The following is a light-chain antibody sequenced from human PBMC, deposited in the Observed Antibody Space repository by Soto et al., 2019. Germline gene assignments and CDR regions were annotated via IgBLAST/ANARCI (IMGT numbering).Light chain of an antibody. CDR2: DAS. CDR1: QSVSNN. J-gene: IGKJ2*01. V-gene: IGKV3-11*01. CDR3: LQRSNWPRT. Sequence: EIVLTQSPATLSLSPGERATLSCRASQSVSNNLAWYQQRPGQAPRLLIYDASSRATAIPDRFSGSGSGTDFTLTISSLDPEDFAVYYCLQRSNWPRTFGQGTKLDIK.